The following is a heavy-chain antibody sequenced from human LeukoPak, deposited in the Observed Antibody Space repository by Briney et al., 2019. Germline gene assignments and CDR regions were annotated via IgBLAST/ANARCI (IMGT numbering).Heavy chain of an antibody. J-gene: IGHJ4*02. V-gene: IGHV1-8*02. CDR2: MNPNTGNT. CDR3: ARDREYYYGSGSYTD. CDR1: GYTFTSYD. Sequence: ASVKVSCKASGYTFTSYDLNWVRQAPGQGLEWMGWMNPNTGNTGYAQKFQGRVTMTRDTSISTAYMELSRLRSDDTAVYYCARDREYYYGSGSYTDWGQGTLVTVSS. D-gene: IGHD3-10*01.